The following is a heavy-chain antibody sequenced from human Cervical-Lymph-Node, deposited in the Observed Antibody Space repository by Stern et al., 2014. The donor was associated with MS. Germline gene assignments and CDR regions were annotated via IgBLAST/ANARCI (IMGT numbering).Heavy chain of an antibody. J-gene: IGHJ4*02. CDR2: IYYSGST. CDR1: GGSISSSSYY. Sequence: QLQLQESGPGLVKPSETLSLTCTVSGGSISSSSYYWGWIRQPPGKGLEWIGSIYYSGSTYYNPSLKSRVTISVDTSKNQFSLKLSSVTAADTAVYYCARHASRDTIFGVVYFDYWGQGTLVTVSS. CDR3: ARHASRDTIFGVVYFDY. V-gene: IGHV4-39*01. D-gene: IGHD3-3*01.